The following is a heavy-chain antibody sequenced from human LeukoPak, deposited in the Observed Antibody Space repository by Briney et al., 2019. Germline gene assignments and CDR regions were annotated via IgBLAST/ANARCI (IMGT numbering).Heavy chain of an antibody. D-gene: IGHD6-13*01. CDR1: GGSFSGYY. CDR3: ARGGDSSSEEGSFDY. V-gene: IGHV4-34*01. J-gene: IGHJ4*02. CDR2: INHSGST. Sequence: SETLSLTCAVYGGSFSGYYWSWIRQPPGKGLEWIGEINHSGSTNYNPSLKSRVTISVDTPKNQFSLKLSSVTAADTAVYYCARGGDSSSEEGSFDYWGQGTLVTVSS.